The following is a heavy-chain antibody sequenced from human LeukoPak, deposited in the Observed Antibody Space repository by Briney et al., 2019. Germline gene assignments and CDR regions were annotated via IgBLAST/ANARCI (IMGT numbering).Heavy chain of an antibody. V-gene: IGHV4-61*02. D-gene: IGHD3-10*01. CDR1: GGSISSGSYY. CDR2: IYTSGST. J-gene: IGHJ4*02. CDR3: ARDQYYGSGSYSGFDY. Sequence: SETLSLXCTVSGGSISSGSYYWSWIRQPAGKGLEWIGRIYTSGSTNYNPSLKSRVTISVDTSKNHFSLKLSSVTAADTAVYYCARDQYYGSGSYSGFDYWGQGTLVTVSS.